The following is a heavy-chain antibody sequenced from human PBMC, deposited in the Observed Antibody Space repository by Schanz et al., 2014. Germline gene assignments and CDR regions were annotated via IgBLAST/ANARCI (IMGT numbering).Heavy chain of an antibody. CDR1: GFTFSDYY. J-gene: IGHJ4*02. D-gene: IGHD6-13*01. CDR2: INGSGNAT. CDR3: AKEKEEVAADGSFFDY. Sequence: QVQLVESGGGVVQPGRSLKLSCAASGFTFSDYYMAWIRQAPGKGLEWVAAINGSGNATYYADSVKGRFTISRDNSKNTVNLQMNSLRAEDTAVYYCAKEKEEVAADGSFFDYWGQGTLVNGSS. V-gene: IGHV3-NL1*01.